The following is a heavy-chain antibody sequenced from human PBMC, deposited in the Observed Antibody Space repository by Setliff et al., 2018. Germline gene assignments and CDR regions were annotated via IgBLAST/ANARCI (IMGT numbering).Heavy chain of an antibody. V-gene: IGHV4-34*01. J-gene: IGHJ3*01. CDR1: GGSFSDYY. CDR2: VNRYGSG. CDR3: RQAVVGRDVFEV. Sequence: SETLSLTCTVYGGSFSDYYWGWIRQPPGKGLEWIGEVNRYGSGDYNPSLESRVTISVDTSKKEFSLTLTSVTAADTALYYCRQAVVGRDVFEVWGQGTMVTVSS. D-gene: IGHD1-1*01.